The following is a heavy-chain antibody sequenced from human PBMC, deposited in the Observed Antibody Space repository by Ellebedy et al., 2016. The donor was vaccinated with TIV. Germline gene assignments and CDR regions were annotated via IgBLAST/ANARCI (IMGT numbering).Heavy chain of an antibody. D-gene: IGHD6-13*01. CDR1: GFTVGNNY. CDR2: IYSGGDT. CDR3: ARDPPGIAASGPYK. J-gene: IGHJ4*02. V-gene: IGHV3-53*01. Sequence: GEFLKISCTASGFTVGNNYMNWLRQAPGKGLEWVSLIYSGGDTVYAASVKCRFTISRDSSKNTLYLQMNSLRAEDTAVYYCARDPPGIAASGPYKWGQGTLVTVSS.